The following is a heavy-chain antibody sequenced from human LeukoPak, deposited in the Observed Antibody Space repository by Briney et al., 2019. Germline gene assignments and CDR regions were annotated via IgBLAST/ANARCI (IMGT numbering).Heavy chain of an antibody. Sequence: GGSLRLSCVASGFPFNVQTMSWVRQAPGKGLGWVASMREDGREIHYVDSVKGRFTISRDNPKNSLYLQMNSLRAEDTAVYYCARGGATRGRFENWGQGTLVTVSS. V-gene: IGHV3-7*01. J-gene: IGHJ4*02. CDR1: GFPFNVQT. CDR3: ARGGATRGRFEN. CDR2: MREDGREI. D-gene: IGHD1-26*01.